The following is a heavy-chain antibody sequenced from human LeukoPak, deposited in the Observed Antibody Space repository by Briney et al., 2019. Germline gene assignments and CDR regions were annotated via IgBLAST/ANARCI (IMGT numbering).Heavy chain of an antibody. CDR1: GGSISTYY. D-gene: IGHD1-26*01. Sequence: SETLSLTCTVSGGSISTYYWSWIRQPPGKGLECIGYIYYSGSTNYNPSLMSRVTISVDTSKNQFSLKLSSVTAADTAVYYCARHDPGLVGTMDIWGQGTMVTVSS. V-gene: IGHV4-59*08. CDR2: IYYSGST. CDR3: ARHDPGLVGTMDI. J-gene: IGHJ3*02.